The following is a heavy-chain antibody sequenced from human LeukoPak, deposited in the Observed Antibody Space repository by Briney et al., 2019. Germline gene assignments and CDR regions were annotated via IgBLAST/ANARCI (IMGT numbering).Heavy chain of an antibody. V-gene: IGHV3-23*01. CDR3: AKVLAFVVVVAAPLDY. CDR2: ISGDGATT. CDR1: GFPFSSYA. D-gene: IGHD2-15*01. Sequence: GGSLRLSCAASGFPFSSYAMTWVRQAPGKGLEWVSSISGDGATTYHADSVKGRFTISRDNAKNTVYLQMSSLRAEDTAVYYCAKVLAFVVVVAAPLDYWGQGTLVTVSS. J-gene: IGHJ4*02.